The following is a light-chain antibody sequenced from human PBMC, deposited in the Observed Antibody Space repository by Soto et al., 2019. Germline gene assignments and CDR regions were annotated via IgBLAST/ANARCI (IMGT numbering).Light chain of an antibody. V-gene: IGKV1-6*01. Sequence: AFQMTQSPSSLSASVGDRVTITCRASQGIRNDLGWYQQKPGKAPKLLIYAASSLQSGVPSRFSGSGSGTDFTLTISSLQPEDFGTYYCLQDYNYPWTFGQGTKVEIK. CDR1: QGIRND. J-gene: IGKJ1*01. CDR2: AAS. CDR3: LQDYNYPWT.